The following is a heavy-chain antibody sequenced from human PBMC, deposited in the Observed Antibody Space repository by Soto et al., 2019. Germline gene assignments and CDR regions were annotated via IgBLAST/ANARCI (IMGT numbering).Heavy chain of an antibody. CDR1: GGAINIITYY. D-gene: IGHD2-15*01. CDR3: ARHQWYGIFDH. J-gene: IGHJ4*02. CDR2: ISSSGST. V-gene: IGHV4-39*01. Sequence: SETLSLTCTVSGGAINIITYYWGWIRQPPGKGLEWIGSISSSGSTYYNPSFKSRVTISGDTSKTQISLKLSSVTAADTALYYCARHQWYGIFDHWGQGTLVTVS.